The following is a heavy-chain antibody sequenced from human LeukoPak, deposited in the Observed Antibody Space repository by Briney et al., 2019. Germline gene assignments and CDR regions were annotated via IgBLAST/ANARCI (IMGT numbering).Heavy chain of an antibody. Sequence: SETLSLTCTVSGGSISSGSYDWSWIRQPAGKGLEWIGRIYTSGTTNYNPSLKSRVTISVDTSKNQFSLKLSSVTAADTAVYYCARGGGRDFWSGYYRPYYYGMDVWGQGTTVTVSS. D-gene: IGHD3-3*01. CDR3: ARGGGRDFWSGYYRPYYYGMDV. CDR1: GGSISSGSYD. CDR2: IYTSGTT. V-gene: IGHV4-61*02. J-gene: IGHJ6*02.